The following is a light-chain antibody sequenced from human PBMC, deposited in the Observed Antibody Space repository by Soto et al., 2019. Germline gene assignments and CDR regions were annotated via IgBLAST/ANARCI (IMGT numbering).Light chain of an antibody. J-gene: IGLJ2*01. CDR3: SSYSSTSTAV. CDR1: NSDVGTYNY. CDR2: EVS. Sequence: QSALTQPASVSGSPGQSITISCTGTNSDVGTYNYVSWFQQHPGKAPKLIIYEVSSRPSGVSNRFSASKSGNTASLTISGLQAVDEADYYCSSYSSTSTAVFGGGTKVTVL. V-gene: IGLV2-14*01.